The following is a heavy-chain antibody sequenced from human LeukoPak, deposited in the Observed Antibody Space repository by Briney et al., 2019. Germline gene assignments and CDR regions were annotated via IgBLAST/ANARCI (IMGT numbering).Heavy chain of an antibody. CDR3: AREKLTDYGGNSGWFDP. Sequence: GASVKVSCKASGGTFSSYAISWVRQAPGQGLEWMGGIIPIFGTANYAQKFQGRVTITADKSTSTAYMELSSLRSEDTAVYYCAREKLTDYGGNSGWFDPWGQGTLVTVSS. D-gene: IGHD4-23*01. CDR2: IIPIFGTA. J-gene: IGHJ5*02. CDR1: GGTFSSYA. V-gene: IGHV1-69*06.